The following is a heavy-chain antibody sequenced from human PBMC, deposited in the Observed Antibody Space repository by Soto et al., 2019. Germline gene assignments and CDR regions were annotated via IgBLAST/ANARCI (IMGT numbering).Heavy chain of an antibody. V-gene: IGHV4-59*01. CDR1: GGSISSYY. Sequence: QVQLQESGPGLVKPSETLSLTCTVSGGSISSYYWSWVRQPPGKGLEWIGYIYYRGSTNYNPSLTSRVTISVHTSKNEFSLKLSSGTTADTAVYYCASNIAARQYYFDYWGQGTLVTVSS. D-gene: IGHD6-6*01. CDR2: IYYRGST. CDR3: ASNIAARQYYFDY. J-gene: IGHJ4*02.